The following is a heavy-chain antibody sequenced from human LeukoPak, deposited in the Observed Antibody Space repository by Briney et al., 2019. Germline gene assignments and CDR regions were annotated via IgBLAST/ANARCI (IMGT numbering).Heavy chain of an antibody. Sequence: GGSLRLSCAASGFTFSSYAMSWVRQAPGKGLEWVAVISYDGNNKYYPDSVKGRFTISSDKSKNTLYLHMDSLRPEDTAVYYCARDYSNRFDYWGQGTLVTVSS. J-gene: IGHJ4*02. V-gene: IGHV3-30-3*01. CDR1: GFTFSSYA. CDR3: ARDYSNRFDY. CDR2: ISYDGNNK. D-gene: IGHD4-11*01.